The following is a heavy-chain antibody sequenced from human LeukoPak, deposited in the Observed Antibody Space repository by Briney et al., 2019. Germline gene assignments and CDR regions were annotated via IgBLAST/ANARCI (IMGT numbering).Heavy chain of an antibody. Sequence: SVKVSCKASGYTFTSYGISWVRQAPGQGLEWMGGIMPIFDTADNAQKFQGRLTITADESTSTAYMELSSLRTEDTAVYYCARDLVGSHTGYSSGAWDYWGQGTLVTVSS. CDR2: IMPIFDTA. V-gene: IGHV1-69*13. CDR3: ARDLVGSHTGYSSGAWDY. J-gene: IGHJ4*02. D-gene: IGHD3-9*01. CDR1: GYTFTSYG.